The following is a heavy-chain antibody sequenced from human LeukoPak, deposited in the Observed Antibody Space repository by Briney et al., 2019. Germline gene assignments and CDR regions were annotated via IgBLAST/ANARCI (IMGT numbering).Heavy chain of an antibody. CDR1: GXTFNSYW. CDR2: IHPGDSKT. V-gene: IGHV5-51*01. D-gene: IGHD3-10*01. J-gene: IGHJ3*02. CDR3: AYFGGGGYDI. Sequence: GESLKISSKASGXTFNSYWIAWVRQMPGKGLECMQIIHPGDSKTTYSSSFQGQVTISADKSITSAYLQWSRLKASDSAMYYCAYFGGGGYDIWGQGTVVSVSS.